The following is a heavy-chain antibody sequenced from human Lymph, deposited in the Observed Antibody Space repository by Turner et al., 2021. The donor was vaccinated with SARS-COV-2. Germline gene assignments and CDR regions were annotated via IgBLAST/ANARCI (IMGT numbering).Heavy chain of an antibody. V-gene: IGHV3-21*01. J-gene: IGHJ6*02. CDR1: GFTFSSYS. Sequence: EVQLVESGGGLVKPGGSLRLSCAASGFTFSSYSMNWVRQAPGKGLEWVSFISSTSSYINYADSVKGRFTISRDNAKNSLYLQMNSLRAEDTAVYYCARDLQANSYCDVDVWGQGTTVTVSS. CDR3: ARDLQANSYCDVDV. CDR2: ISSTSSYI. D-gene: IGHD1-1*01.